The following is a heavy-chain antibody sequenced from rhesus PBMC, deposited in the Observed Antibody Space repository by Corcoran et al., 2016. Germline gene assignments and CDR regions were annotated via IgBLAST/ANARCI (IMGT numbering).Heavy chain of an antibody. Sequence: QVQLQESGPGLVKPSETLSLTCTVSDASIGSYYWTWIRQPPGKGLGWIGTIDSNSAGPNYTPSLKSRVTISKDTSKNQCSLKLNSVTAADTAVYYCARYWRLVNYYLDYWGQGVLVTVSS. V-gene: IGHV4-81*01. J-gene: IGHJ4*01. CDR3: ARYWRLVNYYLDY. D-gene: IGHD2-2*01. CDR1: DASIGSYY. CDR2: IDSNSAGP.